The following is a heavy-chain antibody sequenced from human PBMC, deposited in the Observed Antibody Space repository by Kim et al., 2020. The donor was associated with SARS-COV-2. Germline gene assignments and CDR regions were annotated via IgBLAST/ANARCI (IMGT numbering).Heavy chain of an antibody. D-gene: IGHD3-3*01. CDR3: AREVTIFGGARAWFDP. J-gene: IGHJ5*02. Sequence: SLKSRVTISVDTSKNQFSLKLSSVTAADTAVYYCAREVTIFGGARAWFDPWGQGTLVTVSS. V-gene: IGHV4-30-2*05.